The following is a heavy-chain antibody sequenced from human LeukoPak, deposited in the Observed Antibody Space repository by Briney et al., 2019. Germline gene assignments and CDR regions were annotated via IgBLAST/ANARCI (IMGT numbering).Heavy chain of an antibody. CDR3: ARSDYYDSRAFDI. Sequence: SETLSLTCSVSGGSMSSYYWSWIRQPPGKGLEWIGYIYYSGSTNYNPSLKSRVTISVDTSKKHFSLKLSSVTAADTAVYYCARSDYYDSRAFDIWGQGTMVTVSS. CDR1: GGSMSSYY. J-gene: IGHJ3*02. D-gene: IGHD3-22*01. V-gene: IGHV4-59*01. CDR2: IYYSGST.